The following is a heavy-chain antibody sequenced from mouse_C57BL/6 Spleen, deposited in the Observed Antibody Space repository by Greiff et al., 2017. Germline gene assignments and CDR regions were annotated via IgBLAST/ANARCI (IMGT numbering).Heavy chain of an antibody. D-gene: IGHD2-1*01. CDR1: GYAFTNYL. CDR3: ARRGPYGNYPHWYFDV. V-gene: IGHV1-54*01. J-gene: IGHJ1*03. Sequence: QVQLQQSGAELVRPGTSVKVSCKASGYAFTNYLIEWVKQRPGQGLEWIGVINPGSGGTNYNEKFKGKATLTADKSSSTTYMQLCSLTSEDSAVYFCARRGPYGNYPHWYFDVWGTGTTVTVSS. CDR2: INPGSGGT.